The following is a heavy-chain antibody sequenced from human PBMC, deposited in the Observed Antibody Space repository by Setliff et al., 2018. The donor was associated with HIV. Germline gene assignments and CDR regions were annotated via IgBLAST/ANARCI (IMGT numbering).Heavy chain of an antibody. J-gene: IGHJ6*02. CDR2: IYTRGST. V-gene: IGHV4-61*09. Sequence: SETLSLTCSVSGDSISTGSNYWTWIRQPAGKGLEWIGHIYTRGSTNYRPSLRSRVTISVDTSKNQFSLKLSSVTAADTAVYYCARGAIAVAGISYYYYGMDVWGQGTTVTVSS. D-gene: IGHD6-19*01. CDR1: GDSISTGSNY. CDR3: ARGAIAVAGISYYYYGMDV.